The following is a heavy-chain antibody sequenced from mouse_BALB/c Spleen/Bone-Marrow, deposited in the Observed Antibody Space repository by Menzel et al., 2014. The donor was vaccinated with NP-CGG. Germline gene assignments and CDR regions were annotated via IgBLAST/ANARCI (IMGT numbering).Heavy chain of an antibody. CDR3: ARSYYGSSYYFDY. CDR2: IYPGDGDT. Sequence: VKLQESGPELVKPGASVKISCKASGYAFXSSWMNWVKQRPGQGLEWIGRIYPGDGDTNYNGKFKGKATLTADKSSSTAYMQLSSLTSVDSAVYFCARSYYGSSYYFDYWGQGTTLTVSS. V-gene: IGHV1-82*01. J-gene: IGHJ2*01. D-gene: IGHD1-1*01. CDR1: GYAFXSSW.